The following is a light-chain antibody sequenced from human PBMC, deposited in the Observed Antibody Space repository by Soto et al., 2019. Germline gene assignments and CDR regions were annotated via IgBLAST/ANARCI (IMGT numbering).Light chain of an antibody. CDR2: GAS. CDR3: QQYHYWPIT. J-gene: IGKJ5*01. CDR1: QSVSNN. Sequence: EIVLTQSPGTLSLSPGERATLSCRASQSVSNNYLAWYQQKPGQAPRLLIYGASTRAADIPARFSGSGSGTEFSLTISSLQSEDFAVYLCQQYHYWPITFGQGTRLEI. V-gene: IGKV3-15*01.